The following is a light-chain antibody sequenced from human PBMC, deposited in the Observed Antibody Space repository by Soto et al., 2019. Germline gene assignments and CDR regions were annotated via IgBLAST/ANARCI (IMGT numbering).Light chain of an antibody. CDR3: QQRGT. Sequence: EFVLTQSPATLSLSPGERATLSCRASQTVITYLAWYQQKPGQAPRLLIYDATKRVTGIPARFSGSGSGTDFTLTISSPEPEDFAVYYCQQRGTFGGGTKVEI. CDR2: DAT. CDR1: QTVITY. J-gene: IGKJ4*01. V-gene: IGKV3-11*01.